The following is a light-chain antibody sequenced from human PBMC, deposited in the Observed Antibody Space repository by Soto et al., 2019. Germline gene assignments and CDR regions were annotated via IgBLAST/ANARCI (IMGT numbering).Light chain of an antibody. V-gene: IGKV3-11*01. Sequence: EIVLTQSPATLSLSPGERATLSCRASQSVRTYLSYVAWYQQRPGQAPRLLIYDASNRATGIPARFSGSGSGTDSTLTISSLEPEDFAVYYCQQRSNWPSVFGGGTKVDIK. CDR3: QQRSNWPSV. CDR1: QSVRTY. CDR2: DAS. J-gene: IGKJ4*01.